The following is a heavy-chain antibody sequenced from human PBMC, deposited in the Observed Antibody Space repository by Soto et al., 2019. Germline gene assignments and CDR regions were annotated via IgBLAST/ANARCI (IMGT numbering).Heavy chain of an antibody. J-gene: IGHJ4*02. CDR1: RFTFSNYL. CDR3: ARDPGHSNMILDY. V-gene: IGHV3-74*01. CDR2: ISNDERST. Sequence: GSLRLSCAASRFTFSNYLIHCVRQAPGKGLEWVSRISNDERSTTYADSVKGRFTVSRDNAENTVFLQMYSLGVEDTAVYYCARDPGHSNMILDYWGQGSLVTVSS. D-gene: IGHD4-4*01.